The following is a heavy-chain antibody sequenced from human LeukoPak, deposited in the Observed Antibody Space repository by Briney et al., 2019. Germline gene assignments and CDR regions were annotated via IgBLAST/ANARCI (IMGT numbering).Heavy chain of an antibody. Sequence: GGSLRLSCAASGITFSDHYMSWIRQAPGKGLELLSYISGSASDVNYIDSVRGRFTISRDNAKNSLYLHMNSLTVEDTAVYYCSRDPRHNDYWGQGTLVTVSS. V-gene: IGHV3-11*01. CDR1: GITFSDHY. CDR2: ISGSASDV. CDR3: SRDPRHNDY. J-gene: IGHJ4*02.